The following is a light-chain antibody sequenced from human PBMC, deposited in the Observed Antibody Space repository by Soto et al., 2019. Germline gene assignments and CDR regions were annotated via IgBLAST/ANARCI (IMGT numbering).Light chain of an antibody. V-gene: IGLV9-49*01. CDR2: VGTGGIVG. J-gene: IGLJ1*01. CDR3: GADPWRV. CDR1: SGYSNYK. Sequence: QSVLTQPPSASASLGASVTLTCTLSSGYSNYKVDWYQQRPGKGPRFVMRVGTGGIVGSKGDGIPDHFSVLGSGLNRYLTIKNIQEEDESDYHCGADPWRVFGTGTKLTVL.